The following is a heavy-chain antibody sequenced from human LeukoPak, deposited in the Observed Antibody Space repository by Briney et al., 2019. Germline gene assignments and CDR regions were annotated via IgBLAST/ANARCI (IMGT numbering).Heavy chain of an antibody. J-gene: IGHJ3*02. V-gene: IGHV3-74*01. CDR2: INTDGSTT. CDR1: GFIFSNYW. CDR3: ARDSSLPGI. Sequence: GGSLRLYCSASGFIFSNYWMHWVRQAPGKGLVWVSYINTDGSTTTYADSVKGRFTISRDNAENTLYLQMNSLRAEDTAVYYCARDSSLPGIWGQGTMVTVSS. D-gene: IGHD3-16*02.